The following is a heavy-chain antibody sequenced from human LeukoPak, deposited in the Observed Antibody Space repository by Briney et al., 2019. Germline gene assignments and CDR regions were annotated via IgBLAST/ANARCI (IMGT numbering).Heavy chain of an antibody. D-gene: IGHD6-13*01. V-gene: IGHV4-39*02. CDR1: GFTFTSYS. CDR2: IYYSGST. Sequence: GSLRLSCAASGFTFTSYSMNWVRQPPGKGLQWIASIYYSGSTYYNSSFKSRVTISVDTSKNQFSLKLSSMTAADTAVYYCASDKGYSNNYFDYWGQGTLVTVSS. J-gene: IGHJ4*02. CDR3: ASDKGYSNNYFDY.